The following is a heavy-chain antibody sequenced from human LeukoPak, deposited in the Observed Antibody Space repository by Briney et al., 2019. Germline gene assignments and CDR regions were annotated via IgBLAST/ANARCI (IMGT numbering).Heavy chain of an antibody. D-gene: IGHD3-9*01. Sequence: GGSLRLSCAASGFTFSSYGMHWVRQAPGKGLEWVAVIWYDGSNKYYADSVKGRFTISRDNSKNTLYLQMNSLRAEDTAVYYCARERGRLTGRTYAFDIWGQGTMVTVSS. V-gene: IGHV3-33*01. CDR1: GFTFSSYG. CDR3: ARERGRLTGRTYAFDI. CDR2: IWYDGSNK. J-gene: IGHJ3*02.